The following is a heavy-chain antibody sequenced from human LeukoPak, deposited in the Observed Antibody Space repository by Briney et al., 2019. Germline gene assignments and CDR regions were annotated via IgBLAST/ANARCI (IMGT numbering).Heavy chain of an antibody. D-gene: IGHD3-10*01. J-gene: IGHJ6*03. CDR1: GYTFTSYG. CDR3: ARDSRFVTMVRGATRAGYYMDV. Sequence: GASVKVSCKASGYTFTSYGISWVRQAPGQGLEWMGWISAYNGNTNYAQELQGRVTMTTDTSTSTAYMELRSLRSDDTAVYYCARDSRFVTMVRGATRAGYYMDVWGKGTTVTVSS. CDR2: ISAYNGNT. V-gene: IGHV1-18*01.